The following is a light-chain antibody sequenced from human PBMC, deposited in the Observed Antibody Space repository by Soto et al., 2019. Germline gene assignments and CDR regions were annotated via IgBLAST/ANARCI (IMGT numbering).Light chain of an antibody. CDR1: QSLLHSNEYNH. CDR3: MQALQTPIT. Sequence: DIVMTQSPLSLPVTPGEPASVSCRSSQSLLHSNEYNHLDWYLQKPGQSPQLLIYLGSHRASGVPDRFSGSGSGTDFTLKISRVEAEDVGVYYCMQALQTPITFGQGTRLETK. CDR2: LGS. V-gene: IGKV2-28*01. J-gene: IGKJ5*01.